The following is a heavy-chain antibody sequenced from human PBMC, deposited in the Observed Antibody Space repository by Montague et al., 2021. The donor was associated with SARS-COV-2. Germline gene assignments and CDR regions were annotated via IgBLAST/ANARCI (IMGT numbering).Heavy chain of an antibody. J-gene: IGHJ6*02. Sequence: SGAEVKTPGESLRLSCAASGFTFSNSAMNWVRQAPGKGLEWVSGSSGSDGGTHYADSVKGRFTISRDNSKNVLYLQMNSLRAEDTALYYCAKDSYYYGLGYGMDVWGQGTTVTVSS. V-gene: IGHV3-23*01. CDR3: AKDSYYYGLGYGMDV. CDR2: SSGSDGGT. D-gene: IGHD3-10*01. CDR1: GFTFSNSA.